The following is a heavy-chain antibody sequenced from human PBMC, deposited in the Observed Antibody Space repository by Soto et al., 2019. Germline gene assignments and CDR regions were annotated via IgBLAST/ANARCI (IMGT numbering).Heavy chain of an antibody. Sequence: SGPTLVNPTQTLTLTCTFSGFSLSTRGVGVVWIRQPPGKALEWLALIFWDDDKWYSTSLKTRLTISKDTSKNQVVLTMTNMDPVDTATYYCARSSPTLNYYYGMDVWGQGTTVNVSS. CDR1: GFSLSTRGVG. CDR3: ARSSPTLNYYYGMDV. V-gene: IGHV2-5*02. J-gene: IGHJ6*02. CDR2: IFWDDDK. D-gene: IGHD3-9*01.